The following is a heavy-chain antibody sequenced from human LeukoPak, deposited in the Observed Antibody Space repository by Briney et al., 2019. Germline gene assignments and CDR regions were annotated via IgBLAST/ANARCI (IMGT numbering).Heavy chain of an antibody. CDR3: AKVAYDSYGHYYHDYFDY. CDR1: GFSFSAYA. V-gene: IGHV3-23*01. J-gene: IGHJ4*02. CDR2: ISGRDDRT. D-gene: IGHD3-22*01. Sequence: GPLRLSCAASGFSFSAYAMTWVRQAPGKGLEWVSSISGRDDRTYYADSAKGRFTISRDNSKNTLYLQMNSLRAEDPALYYCAKVAYDSYGHYYHDYFDYWGQGTLVTVSS.